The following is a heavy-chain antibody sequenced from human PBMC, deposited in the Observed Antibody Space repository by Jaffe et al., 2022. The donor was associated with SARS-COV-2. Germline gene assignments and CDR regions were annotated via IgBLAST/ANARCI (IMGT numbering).Heavy chain of an antibody. CDR1: GFTFSSYA. V-gene: IGHV3-30*04. CDR3: ARDRPDTATANYYYYYMDV. J-gene: IGHJ6*03. D-gene: IGHD5-18*01. Sequence: QVQLVESGGGVVQPGRSLRLSCAASGFTFSSYAMHWVRQAPGKGLEWVAVISYDGSNKYYADSVKGRFTISRDNSKNTLYLQMNSLRAEDTAVYYCARDRPDTATANYYYYYMDVWGKGTTVTVSS. CDR2: ISYDGSNK.